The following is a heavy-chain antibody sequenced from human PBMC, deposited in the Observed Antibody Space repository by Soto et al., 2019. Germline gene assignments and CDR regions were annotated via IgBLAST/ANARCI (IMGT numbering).Heavy chain of an antibody. V-gene: IGHV3-73*02. D-gene: IGHD2-21*02. CDR1: GFTFSGSA. J-gene: IGHJ4*02. CDR3: TRLYCGGDCDFDS. Sequence: EVQLVESGGGLVQPGGSLKLSCAASGFTFSGSAMHWVRQASGKGLEWVGRIRDKANSYATAYTASVKGRFTISRDDSKNPAYRQMNSLKTEDTAVNYCTRLYCGGDCDFDSWGQGTLVTVSS. CDR2: IRDKANSYAT.